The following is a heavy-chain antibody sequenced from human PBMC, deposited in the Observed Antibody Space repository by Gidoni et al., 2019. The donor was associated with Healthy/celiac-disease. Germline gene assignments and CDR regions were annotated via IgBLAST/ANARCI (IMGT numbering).Heavy chain of an antibody. CDR1: GFTFSSYS. D-gene: IGHD5-18*01. CDR3: ASPRGYSYGLFDY. J-gene: IGHJ4*02. Sequence: EVQLVESGGGLVKPGGSLRLSCAASGFTFSSYSMNWVRQAPGKGLEWVSSISSSSSYIYYADSVKGRFTISRDNAKNSLYLQMNSLRAEDTAVYYCASPRGYSYGLFDYWGQGTLVTVSS. CDR2: ISSSSSYI. V-gene: IGHV3-21*01.